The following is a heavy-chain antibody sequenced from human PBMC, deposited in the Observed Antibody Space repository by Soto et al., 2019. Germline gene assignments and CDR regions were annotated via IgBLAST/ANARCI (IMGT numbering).Heavy chain of an antibody. Sequence: EVQVVESGGGLVQPGGSLRLSCVASGFTFSRYNIHWVRQAPGKGLEWVAYVTTSGDTVFYADSVEGRFAISRDVATNSVHLQMHSLRAEDTAVYYCAKDPIREVDSSGLRLYYFDYWGQGALVTVSS. CDR2: VTTSGDTV. V-gene: IGHV3-48*01. J-gene: IGHJ4*02. CDR3: AKDPIREVDSSGLRLYYFDY. CDR1: GFTFSRYN. D-gene: IGHD3-22*01.